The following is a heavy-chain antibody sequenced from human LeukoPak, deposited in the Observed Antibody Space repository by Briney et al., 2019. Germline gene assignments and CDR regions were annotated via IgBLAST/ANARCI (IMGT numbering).Heavy chain of an antibody. D-gene: IGHD2-2*01. V-gene: IGHV3-7*01. CDR3: AREGFDIVVVPAASGDAFDI. J-gene: IGHJ3*02. CDR1: GFTVSSNY. CDR2: IKQDGSEK. Sequence: PGGSLRLSCAASGFTVSSNYMSWVRQAPGKGLEWVAKIKQDGSEKYYVDSVKGRFTISRDNAKNSLYLQMNSLRAEDTAVYYCAREGFDIVVVPAASGDAFDIWGQGTMVTVSS.